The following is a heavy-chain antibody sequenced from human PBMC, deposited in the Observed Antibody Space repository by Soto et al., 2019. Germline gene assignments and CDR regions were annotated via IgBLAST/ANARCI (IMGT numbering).Heavy chain of an antibody. V-gene: IGHV3-21*06. CDR3: ARESEDLTSNFDY. J-gene: IGHJ4*02. Sequence: EVQLVESGGGLVKPGGPLRLPLAPSGLPSTGYGLNGARQAQGRGLEWVPTISITTNYIYYEDSMKGRFTISRDNAKNSLYLEMNSLRAEDTAVYYCARESEDLTSNFDYWGQGTLVTVSS. CDR2: ISITTNYI. CDR1: GLPSTGYG.